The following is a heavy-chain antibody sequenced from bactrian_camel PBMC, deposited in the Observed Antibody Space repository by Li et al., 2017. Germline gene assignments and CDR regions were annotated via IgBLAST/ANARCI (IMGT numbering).Heavy chain of an antibody. D-gene: IGHD6*01. V-gene: IGHV3S7*01. J-gene: IGHJ6*01. CDR2: VNSDGTRP. CDR3: AVDEHTASWACTLLVVAGWGDFGS. CDR1: GFTVSSNA. Sequence: QVQLVESGGGLVQPGGSLRLSCAASGFTVSSNAMSWVRQAPGKGLQWVSSVNSDGTRPYYSDSVKGRFTISRDNAKNALYLQMNSLKPEDTALYYCAVDEHTASWACTLLVVAGWGDFGSWGQGTQVTVS.